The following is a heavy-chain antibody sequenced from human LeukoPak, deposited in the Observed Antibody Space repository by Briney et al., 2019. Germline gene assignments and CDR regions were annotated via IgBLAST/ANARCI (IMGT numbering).Heavy chain of an antibody. D-gene: IGHD3-22*01. CDR2: IYPGDSDT. J-gene: IGHJ6*02. V-gene: IGHV5-51*01. Sequence: GESLQISCKGSGYRFTSYWIGGVRQMPGKGLEWMGIIYPGDSDTRYSPSFQGQVTISADKSISTAYLQWSSLKGSDTALFYFAGQDDRCGSNTPSWYGMDVWGQGTTVTVSS. CDR1: GYRFTSYW. CDR3: AGQDDRCGSNTPSWYGMDV.